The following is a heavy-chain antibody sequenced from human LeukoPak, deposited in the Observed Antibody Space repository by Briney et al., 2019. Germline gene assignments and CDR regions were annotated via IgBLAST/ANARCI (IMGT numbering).Heavy chain of an antibody. CDR2: MNKDGSEK. CDR3: ARNNDMDV. CDR1: GFLLSNHW. Sequence: PGGSLRLFCAASGFLLSNHWMTWVRQAPGKGPEWVANMNKDGSEKYYVDSVKGRFTISRDTAKNSLYLQMNNLRAEDTALYYCARNNDMDVWGQGTTVIVSS. V-gene: IGHV3-7*03. D-gene: IGHD1/OR15-1a*01. J-gene: IGHJ6*02.